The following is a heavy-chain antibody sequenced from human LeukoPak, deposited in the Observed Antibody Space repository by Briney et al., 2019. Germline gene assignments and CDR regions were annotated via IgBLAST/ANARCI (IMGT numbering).Heavy chain of an antibody. CDR3: TRYGDYPFDY. J-gene: IGHJ4*02. D-gene: IGHD2-21*01. CDR2: IRNKANSYTT. Sequence: PGGSLRLSCAASGFTFSDYYMDWVRQAPGMGLEWVGRIRNKANSYTTEYAASVSGRFTISRDDSKDSLCLQMNSLKTEDTAVYYCTRYGDYPFDYWGQGTLVTVSS. V-gene: IGHV3-72*01. CDR1: GFTFSDYY.